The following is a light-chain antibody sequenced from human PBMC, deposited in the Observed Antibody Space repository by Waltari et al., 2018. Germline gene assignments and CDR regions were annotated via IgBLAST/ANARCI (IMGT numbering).Light chain of an antibody. J-gene: IGLJ3*02. CDR1: SSNIGTTFD. CDR3: QAYDSSLGSWL. V-gene: IGLV1-40*01. CDR2: GNC. Sequence: QSVLTQPPSVSGAPGQRVIVSCTGSSSNIGTTFDVHWYQQLPGSAPKLPIYGNCPRPAGVPDRFSGSKSGTSAALASTGLQDEDEGDYFCQAYDSSLGSWLFGGGTKLTVL.